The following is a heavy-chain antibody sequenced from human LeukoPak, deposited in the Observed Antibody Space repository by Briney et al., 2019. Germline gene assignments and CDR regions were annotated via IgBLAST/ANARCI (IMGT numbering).Heavy chain of an antibody. J-gene: IGHJ6*02. D-gene: IGHD2-2*02. CDR3: AINTEALRYYGMDV. V-gene: IGHV4-39*02. CDR2: IYYSGST. Sequence: NTSETLSLTCTVSGGSISGSSYYWGWIRQPPGKGLEWIGSIYYSGSTYYNPSLKSRVTISADTSKNHFSLKLSSVTAADTAVYYCAINTEALRYYGMDVWGQGTTVTVSS. CDR1: GGSISGSSYY.